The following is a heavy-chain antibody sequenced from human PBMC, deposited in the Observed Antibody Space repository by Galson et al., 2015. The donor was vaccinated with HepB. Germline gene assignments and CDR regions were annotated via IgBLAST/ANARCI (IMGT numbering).Heavy chain of an antibody. V-gene: IGHV1-18*04. CDR1: GYIFTSYG. CDR3: ARDPSSETAAIFSRDVIFDY. CDR2: ISPYKGNT. D-gene: IGHD5-24*01. Sequence: SVKVSCKASGYIFTSYGISWVRQAPGQGLEWMGWISPYKGNTHYSQKLQGRVTMTTDISTSTAYMELRSLRSDDTAVYYCARDPSSETAAIFSRDVIFDYWGQGTLVTVSS. J-gene: IGHJ4*02.